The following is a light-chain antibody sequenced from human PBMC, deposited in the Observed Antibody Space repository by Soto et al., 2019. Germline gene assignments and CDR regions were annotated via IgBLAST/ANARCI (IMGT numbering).Light chain of an antibody. Sequence: QSVLTQPASVSGSPGQSITISCTGTSSDVGGYNYVSWYQHQPGKAPKLMIYDVTNRPSGVSNRFSGSKSGNTASLTISGLQAEDEADYYCSSYTSSSTPLVFGGGTKLTVL. V-gene: IGLV2-14*03. CDR2: DVT. CDR1: SSDVGGYNY. CDR3: SSYTSSSTPLV. J-gene: IGLJ3*02.